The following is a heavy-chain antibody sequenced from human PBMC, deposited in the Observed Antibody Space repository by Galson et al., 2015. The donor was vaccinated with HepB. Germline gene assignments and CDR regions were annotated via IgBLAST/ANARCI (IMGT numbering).Heavy chain of an antibody. V-gene: IGHV3-48*01. CDR2: ISPGGTK. J-gene: IGHJ6*02. CDR1: GFSFMSHS. D-gene: IGHD3-16*01. Sequence: SLRLSCAASGFSFMSHSMNWVRHSPGKGLEWLAYISPGGTKYYADSARGRFTISRDNAKKSMYLHMSSLRVEDTAVYYCARNPASYDYYNMDVWGQGTTVTASS. CDR3: ARNPASYDYYNMDV.